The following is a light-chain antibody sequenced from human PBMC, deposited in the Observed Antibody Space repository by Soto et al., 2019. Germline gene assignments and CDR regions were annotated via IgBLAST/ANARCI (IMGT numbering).Light chain of an antibody. J-gene: IGLJ1*01. CDR2: DVT. CDR1: SSDIGDYDY. V-gene: IGLV2-11*01. Sequence: QSVLTQPRSVSGSPGQSVTISCSGSSSDIGDYDYVSWYQQHPGKGPTLLIYDVTKRPSGVPDRFSGSKSGDTASLTISGLQAGDEGNYYCCSYVGRNTLYVVGNGTKVTV. CDR3: CSYVGRNTLYV.